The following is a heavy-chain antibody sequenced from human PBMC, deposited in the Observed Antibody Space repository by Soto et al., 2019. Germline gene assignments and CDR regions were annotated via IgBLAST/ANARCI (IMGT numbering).Heavy chain of an antibody. Sequence: ASVKVCCTASGYTFTSYYMHWVRQAPGQGLEWMGIINPSGGSTSYAQKFQGRVTMTRDTSTSTVYMELSSLRSEDTAVYYCARVTDYYDSSALDAFDIWGQGTMVTVSS. CDR1: GYTFTSYY. J-gene: IGHJ3*02. V-gene: IGHV1-46*01. CDR2: INPSGGST. D-gene: IGHD3-22*01. CDR3: ARVTDYYDSSALDAFDI.